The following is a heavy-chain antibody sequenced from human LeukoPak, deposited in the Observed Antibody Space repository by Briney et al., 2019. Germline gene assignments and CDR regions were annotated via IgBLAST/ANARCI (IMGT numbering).Heavy chain of an antibody. J-gene: IGHJ5*02. CDR3: ASGNPYDFWSGYYRGYNWFDP. D-gene: IGHD3-3*01. V-gene: IGHV1-18*01. CDR1: GYTFTSYG. Sequence: ASVTVSCKASGYTFTSYGISWVRQAPGQGLEWMGWISAYNGNTNYAQKLQGRVTMTTDTSTSTAYMELRSLRSDDTAVYYCASGNPYDFWSGYYRGYNWFDPWGQGTLVTVSS. CDR2: ISAYNGNT.